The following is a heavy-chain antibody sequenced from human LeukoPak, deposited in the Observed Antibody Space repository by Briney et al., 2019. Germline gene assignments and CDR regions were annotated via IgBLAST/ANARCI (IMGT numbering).Heavy chain of an antibody. J-gene: IGHJ4*02. CDR2: IYYSGST. D-gene: IGHD5-18*01. CDR1: GGSISSGGYY. Sequence: SETLSLTCTVSGGSISSGGYYWSWIRQPPGKGLEWIGYIYYSGSTNYNPSLKSRVTISVDTSKSQFSLKLSSVTAADTAVYYCASEDTAMVQFDYWGQGTLVTVSS. V-gene: IGHV4-61*08. CDR3: ASEDTAMVQFDY.